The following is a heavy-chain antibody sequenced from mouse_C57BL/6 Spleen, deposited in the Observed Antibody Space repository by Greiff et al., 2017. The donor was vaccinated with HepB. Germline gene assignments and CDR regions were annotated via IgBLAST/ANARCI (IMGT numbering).Heavy chain of an antibody. D-gene: IGHD2-1*01. CDR3: IRGDYVNSPFAY. V-gene: IGHV1-5*01. Sequence: VQLQQSGTVLARPGASVKMSCKTSGYTFTSYWMHWVKQRPGQGLEWIGAIYPGNSDTSYNQKFKGKAKLTAVTSARTAYMELSSLTNEDSAVYYWIRGDYVNSPFAYWGQGTLVTVSA. J-gene: IGHJ3*01. CDR2: IYPGNSDT. CDR1: GYTFTSYW.